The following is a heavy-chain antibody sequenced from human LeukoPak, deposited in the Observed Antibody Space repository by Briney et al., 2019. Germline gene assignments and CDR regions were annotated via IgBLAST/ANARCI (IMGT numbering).Heavy chain of an antibody. CDR1: GFTFSSYW. V-gene: IGHV3-7*01. D-gene: IGHD4-23*01. CDR3: AREIRPSYGGNWVNFDY. J-gene: IGHJ4*02. Sequence: GGSLRLSCAASGFTFSSYWMSWVRQAPGKGLEWVANIKQDGSEKYYVDSVKGRFTISRDNAKNSRYLQMNSLRAEDTAVYYCAREIRPSYGGNWVNFDYWGQGTLVTVSS. CDR2: IKQDGSEK.